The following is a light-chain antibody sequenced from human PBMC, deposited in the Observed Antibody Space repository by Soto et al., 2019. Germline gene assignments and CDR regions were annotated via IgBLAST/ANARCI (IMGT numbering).Light chain of an antibody. J-gene: IGKJ1*01. Sequence: DIQMTPSPSTLSASVGDRVTITCRASQSISPWLAWYQQKPGTAPKLLIYKASSLESGVPSRFSGSASGTEFTLTISSLQPDDFATYYCQHYSGYSTFGQGTKVDIK. CDR2: KAS. CDR3: QHYSGYST. V-gene: IGKV1-5*03. CDR1: QSISPW.